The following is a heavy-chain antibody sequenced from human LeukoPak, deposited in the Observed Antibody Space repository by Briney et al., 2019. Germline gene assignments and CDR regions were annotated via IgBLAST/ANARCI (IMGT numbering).Heavy chain of an antibody. CDR3: ARVKDMYYDFWSGYYMDY. V-gene: IGHV1-2*06. CDR1: GYTFTGYY. Sequence: ASVKVSCKASGYTFTGYYMHWVRQAPGQGLEWMGRINPNSGGTNYAQKFQGRVTMTRDTSISTAYMELRSLRSDDTAVYYCARVKDMYYDFWSGYYMDYWGQGTLVTVSS. CDR2: INPNSGGT. D-gene: IGHD3-3*01. J-gene: IGHJ4*02.